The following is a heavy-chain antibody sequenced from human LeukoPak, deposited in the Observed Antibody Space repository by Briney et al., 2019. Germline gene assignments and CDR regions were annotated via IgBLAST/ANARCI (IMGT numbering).Heavy chain of an antibody. D-gene: IGHD2-8*01. Sequence: ASVKVSCKASGYTFTSYDINWVRQATGQGLEWMGWMNPNRGNTVYAQKFQGRVTMSRNTSISTAYMELSSLRSEDTAVYYCARGCTNGVCYISYYYYGMDVWGQGTTVTVSS. V-gene: IGHV1-8*01. CDR1: GYTFTSYD. J-gene: IGHJ6*02. CDR2: MNPNRGNT. CDR3: ARGCTNGVCYISYYYYGMDV.